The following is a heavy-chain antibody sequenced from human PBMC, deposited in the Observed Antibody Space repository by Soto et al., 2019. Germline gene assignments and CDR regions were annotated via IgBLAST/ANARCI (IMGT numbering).Heavy chain of an antibody. J-gene: IGHJ5*02. Sequence: QVHLQESGPRLVKPSETLSLTCTVSGGSISNYYWSWIRQPPGRGLEWIGHIFYSGSTNYNPALTSGVPRAVDTYKSPFSLKLSAVTAADTAVYYCAKDSGYNYGYFRWFDPWGQGTLVTVSS. D-gene: IGHD5-18*01. CDR2: IFYSGST. V-gene: IGHV4-59*01. CDR3: AKDSGYNYGYFRWFDP. CDR1: GGSISNYY.